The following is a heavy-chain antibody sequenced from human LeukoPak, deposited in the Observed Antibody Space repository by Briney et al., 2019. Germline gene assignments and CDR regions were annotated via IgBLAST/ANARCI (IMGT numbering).Heavy chain of an antibody. CDR1: GYTFTNYW. CDR3: ARLSCSSASCHHYNWFDP. Sequence: GESLKISCKGSGYTFTNYWIGWVRQMPGKGLEFMGIIYPGDSDTRYSPSFQGQVTISADMSTSTAYLQWTSLKASDTAMYYCARLSCSSASCHHYNWFDPWGQGTLVTVSS. V-gene: IGHV5-51*01. CDR2: IYPGDSDT. D-gene: IGHD2-2*01. J-gene: IGHJ5*02.